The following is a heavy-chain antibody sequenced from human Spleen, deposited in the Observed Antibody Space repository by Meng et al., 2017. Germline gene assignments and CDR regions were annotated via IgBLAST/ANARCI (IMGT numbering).Heavy chain of an antibody. V-gene: IGHV7-4-1*02. CDR1: GYTFTSYA. CDR2: INTNTGNP. J-gene: IGHJ4*02. CDR3: ARDYDFWSGRPLGY. Sequence: QLQRVQSGCDVKKPGASVKVSFKASGYTFTSYAMNWVRRAPGQGLEWMGWINTNTGNPTYAQGFTGRFVFSLDTSVSTAYLQISSLKAEDTAVYYCARDYDFWSGRPLGYWGQGTLVTVSS. D-gene: IGHD3-3*01.